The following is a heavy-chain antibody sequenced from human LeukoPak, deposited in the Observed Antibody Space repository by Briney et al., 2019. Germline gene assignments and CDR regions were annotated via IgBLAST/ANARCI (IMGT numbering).Heavy chain of an antibody. J-gene: IGHJ6*02. Sequence: GGSLRLSCAASGFTFAINWVRQSPGKGLEWVSGISGSGSYTYFADSVKGRFTISRVNSRDTLYLQLHSLRAEDTALYCCARDTSFNYGTHYGMDVWGQGTTATVSS. V-gene: IGHV3-23*01. CDR1: GFTFA. D-gene: IGHD3-10*01. CDR2: ISGSGSYT. CDR3: ARDTSFNYGTHYGMDV.